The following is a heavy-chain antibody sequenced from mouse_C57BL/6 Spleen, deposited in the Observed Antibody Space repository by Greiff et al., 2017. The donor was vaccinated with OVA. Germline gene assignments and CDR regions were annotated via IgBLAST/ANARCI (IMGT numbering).Heavy chain of an antibody. V-gene: IGHV1-52*01. Sequence: QVQLQQPGAELVRPGSSVKLSCKASGYTFTSYWMHWVKQRPIQGLEWIGNIDPSDSETHYNQKFKDKATLTVDKSSSTAYMQLSSLTSEDSAVYYCARKKGDYWYFDVWGTGTTVTVAS. CDR1: GYTFTSYW. CDR2: IDPSDSET. J-gene: IGHJ1*03. CDR3: ARKKGDYWYFDV.